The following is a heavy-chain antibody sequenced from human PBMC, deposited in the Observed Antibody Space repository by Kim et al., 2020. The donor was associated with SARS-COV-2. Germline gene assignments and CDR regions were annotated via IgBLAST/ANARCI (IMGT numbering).Heavy chain of an antibody. Sequence: GGSLRLSCAASGFTFSSYAMSWVRQAPGKGLEWVSAISGSGGSTYYADSVKGRFTISRDNSKNTLYLQMNSLRAEDTAVYYCAKPLGWGYYYYGMDVWGQGTTVTVSS. CDR2: ISGSGGST. CDR1: GFTFSSYA. CDR3: AKPLGWGYYYYGMDV. V-gene: IGHV3-23*01. D-gene: IGHD2-21*01. J-gene: IGHJ6*02.